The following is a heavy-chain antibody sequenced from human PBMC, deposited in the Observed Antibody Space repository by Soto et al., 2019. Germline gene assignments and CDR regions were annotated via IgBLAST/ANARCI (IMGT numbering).Heavy chain of an antibody. Sequence: SETLSLTCFVAGYFIGAGGYYWSWIRHQPGKGLEWIGSSHSSGSIIYHPSLRSRVSISGDMSTNQFSMSLTSVTAAATARYYCARMYSSGSGWFHPWGQGTRVTAPQ. CDR2: SHSSGSI. J-gene: IGHJ5*02. D-gene: IGHD6-19*01. V-gene: IGHV4-31*02. CDR1: GYFIGAGGYY. CDR3: ARMYSSGSGWFHP.